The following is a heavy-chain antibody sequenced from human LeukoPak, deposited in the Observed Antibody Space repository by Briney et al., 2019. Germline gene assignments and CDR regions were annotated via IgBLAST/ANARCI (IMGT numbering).Heavy chain of an antibody. CDR3: ARASFYGSGSYDNWFDP. CDR2: IYYSGST. Sequence: SETLSLTCTVSGGSISSGGYYWSWIRQHPGTGLEWIGYIYYSGSTYYNPSLKSRVTISVDTSKNQFSLKLSSVTAADTAVYYCARASFYGSGSYDNWFDPWGQGTLVTVSS. CDR1: GGSISSGGYY. D-gene: IGHD3-10*01. J-gene: IGHJ5*02. V-gene: IGHV4-31*03.